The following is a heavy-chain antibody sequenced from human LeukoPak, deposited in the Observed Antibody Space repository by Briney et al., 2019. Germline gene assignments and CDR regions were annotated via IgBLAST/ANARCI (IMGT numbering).Heavy chain of an antibody. CDR3: ARYLEGSSFTWIQSSTPHAFDY. CDR2: INPSGGST. Sequence: ASVKVSCKASGYTFTSYYMHWMRQAPGQGLEWMGIINPSGGSTSYAQTFQGRVTMTRDTSTSTVYMELSSLRSEDTAVYYCARYLEGSSFTWIQSSTPHAFDYWGQGTLVTVSS. CDR1: GYTFTSYY. V-gene: IGHV1-46*01. J-gene: IGHJ4*02. D-gene: IGHD5-18*01.